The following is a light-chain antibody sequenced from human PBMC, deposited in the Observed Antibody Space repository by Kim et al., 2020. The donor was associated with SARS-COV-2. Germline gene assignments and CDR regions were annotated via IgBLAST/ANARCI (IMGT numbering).Light chain of an antibody. Sequence: PPGEAAPPSWSARQGVSCIVGWHQKTPGQAPRLINDGASTRAAGIPGRCSGSWSGTDFTLTISGLQSEDFAVYYCQQYNNWPPLTFGAGTKVDIK. CDR1: QGVSCI. CDR2: GAS. V-gene: IGKV3-15*01. J-gene: IGKJ4*01. CDR3: QQYNNWPPLT.